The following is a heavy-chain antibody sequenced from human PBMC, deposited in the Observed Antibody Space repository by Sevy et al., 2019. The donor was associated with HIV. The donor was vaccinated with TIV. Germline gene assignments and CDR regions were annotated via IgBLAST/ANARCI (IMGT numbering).Heavy chain of an antibody. D-gene: IGHD6-19*01. V-gene: IGHV3-30*04. J-gene: IGHJ6*02. CDR1: GFTFSSYA. CDR3: ARAGSGWPQGYYYYGMDV. CDR2: ISYDGSNK. Sequence: GGSLRLSCAASGFTFSSYAMHWVRQAPGKGLEWVAVISYDGSNKYYADSVKGRFTISRDNSKNTLYLQMNSLRAEDTAVYYCARAGSGWPQGYYYYGMDVWGQGTTVTVSS.